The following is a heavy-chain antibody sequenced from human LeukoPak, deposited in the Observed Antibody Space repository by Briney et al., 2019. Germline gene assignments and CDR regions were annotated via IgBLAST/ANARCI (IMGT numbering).Heavy chain of an antibody. CDR3: ARFKGTMVRGVNHWFDP. Sequence: SVTLCVTCTVPGGSISRDYWTWIRQPPPKALSRMGYVYYSGSTNYNPSLKSRVTISVDTSKNQFSLKLSSVTAADTAVYYCARFKGTMVRGVNHWFDPWGQGTLVTVSS. V-gene: IGHV4-59*01. J-gene: IGHJ5*02. D-gene: IGHD3-10*01. CDR2: VYYSGST. CDR1: GGSISRDY.